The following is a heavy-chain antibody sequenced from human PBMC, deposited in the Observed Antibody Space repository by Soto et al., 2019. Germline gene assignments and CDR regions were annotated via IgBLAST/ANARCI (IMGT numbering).Heavy chain of an antibody. D-gene: IGHD1-1*01. J-gene: IGHJ4*02. CDR3: ARSVQLWTPFES. Sequence: PEPQYRTCPVAADSLCSYYWSLIQQPPGKGLEWIGYIYYSGSTNYNPSLKSRVTISVDTSNKQFSLKLSSVTAADTAVYYCARSVQLWTPFESWGQGNLVNGSA. CDR1: ADSLCSYY. V-gene: IGHV4-59*12. CDR2: IYYSGST.